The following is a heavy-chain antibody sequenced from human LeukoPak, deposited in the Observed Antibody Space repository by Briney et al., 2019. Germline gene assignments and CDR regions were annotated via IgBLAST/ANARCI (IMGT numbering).Heavy chain of an antibody. V-gene: IGHV1-18*01. Sequence: ASVKVSCKASGYTFSSYGISWVRQAPGQGLEWMGWISVDSGNTNYAQNLEGRVTMTTDTSTRTAYVELRSLRSDDTAVYYCARGCGDKHYYYMDVWGKGTTVTVSS. CDR1: GYTFSSYG. CDR3: ARGCGDKHYYYMDV. D-gene: IGHD2-21*01. CDR2: ISVDSGNT. J-gene: IGHJ6*03.